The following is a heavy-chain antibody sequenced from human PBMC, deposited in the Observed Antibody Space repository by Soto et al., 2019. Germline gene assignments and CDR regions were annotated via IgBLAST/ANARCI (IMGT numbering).Heavy chain of an antibody. D-gene: IGHD1-26*01. CDR1: GGTFSSYA. CDR2: IIPIFGTA. CDR3: ARDKGGWDFDY. V-gene: IGHV1-69*01. Sequence: QVQLVQSGAEVKKPGSSVKVSCKASGGTFSSYAISWVRQAPGQGLEWMGGIIPIFGTANYAQKFQGRVSIPEDDSTGTAYLDLSSLGSEDTAVYDCARDKGGWDFDYWGQGTLVTVSS. J-gene: IGHJ4*02.